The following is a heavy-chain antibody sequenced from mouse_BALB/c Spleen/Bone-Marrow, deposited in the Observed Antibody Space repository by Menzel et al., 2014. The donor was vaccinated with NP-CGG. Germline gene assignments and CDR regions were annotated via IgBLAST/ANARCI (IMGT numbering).Heavy chain of an antibody. J-gene: IGHJ4*01. D-gene: IGHD1-1*01. CDR2: IYPSDSYT. Sequence: QVQLQQPGAELVRPGASVKLSCKASGYTLTNYWLNWVEQRPGQGLEWIGNIYPSDSYTNYNQKFKDKATLTVDKSSCTAYMQLSSPTSEDSAVYYCTRDFHGTSSMDYWGQGTSVTVSP. CDR3: TRDFHGTSSMDY. V-gene: IGHV1-69*02. CDR1: GYTLTNYW.